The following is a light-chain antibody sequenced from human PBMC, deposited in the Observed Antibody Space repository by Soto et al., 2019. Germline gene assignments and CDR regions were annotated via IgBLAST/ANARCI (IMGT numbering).Light chain of an antibody. CDR3: HQYKSYTPYT. V-gene: IGKV1-5*01. Sequence: DIQMTQSPSALSASLGDRVTITCRASHSIDTWLAWYQQRPGKAPNLLIYDASSLASGVPSRFSGGGSGTEFTLTIRNLQPDDFGTYYCHQYKSYTPYTIGQGTKVDIK. CDR1: HSIDTW. CDR2: DAS. J-gene: IGKJ2*01.